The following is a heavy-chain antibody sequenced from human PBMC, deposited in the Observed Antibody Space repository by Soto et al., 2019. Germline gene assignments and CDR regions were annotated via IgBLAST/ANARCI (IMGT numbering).Heavy chain of an antibody. CDR1: GGSISSSSYY. J-gene: IGHJ5*02. V-gene: IGHV4-39*01. CDR2: IYYSGST. CDR3: ASHTYSSSSDWFDP. D-gene: IGHD6-6*01. Sequence: PSETLSLTCTVSGGSISSSSYYWGWIRQPPGKGLEWIGSIYYSGSTYYNPSLKSRVTISVDTSKNQFSLKLSFVTAADTAVYYCASHTYSSSSDWFDPWGQGTLVTVSS.